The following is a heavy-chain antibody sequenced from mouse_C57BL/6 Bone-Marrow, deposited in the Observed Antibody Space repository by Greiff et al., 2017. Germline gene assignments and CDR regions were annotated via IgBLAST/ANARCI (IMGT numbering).Heavy chain of an antibody. CDR3: ATFRGAY. J-gene: IGHJ3*01. CDR2: ISSGGSYT. V-gene: IGHV5-6*01. D-gene: IGHD3-1*01. Sequence: EVMLVESGGDLVKPGGSLKLSCAASGFTFSSYGMSWVRQTPDKRLEWVATISSGGSYTYYPDSVKGRFTISRDNGKNSLYLQMSSLKSEDTAMYYCATFRGAYWGQGTLVTVSA. CDR1: GFTFSSYG.